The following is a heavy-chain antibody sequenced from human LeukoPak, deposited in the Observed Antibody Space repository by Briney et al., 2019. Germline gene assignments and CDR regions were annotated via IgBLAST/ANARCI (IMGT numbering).Heavy chain of an antibody. J-gene: IGHJ4*02. V-gene: IGHV4-30-4*01. D-gene: IGHD4-23*01. CDR1: GSSISSGDYY. CDR2: IYYSGST. Sequence: PSQTLSLTCTVSGSSISSGDYYWSWIRQPPGKGLEWIGYIYYSGSTYYNPSLKSRVTISVDTSQNQFSLKLSSVTAADTAVYYCARVGDYGGFDYWGQGTLVTVSS. CDR3: ARVGDYGGFDY.